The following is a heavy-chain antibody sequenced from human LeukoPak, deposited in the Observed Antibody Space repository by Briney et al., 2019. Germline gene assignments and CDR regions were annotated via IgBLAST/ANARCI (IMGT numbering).Heavy chain of an antibody. V-gene: IGHV1-69*04. CDR3: ARGVVGATYGWFDP. CDR1: GGTFSSYA. CDR2: IIPILGIA. Sequence: SVKVSCKASGGTFSSYAISWVRQAPVQGLEWMGRIIPILGIANYAQKFQGRVTITADKSTSTAYMELSSLRSEDTAVYYCARGVVGATYGWFDPWGQGTLVTVSS. J-gene: IGHJ5*02. D-gene: IGHD1-26*01.